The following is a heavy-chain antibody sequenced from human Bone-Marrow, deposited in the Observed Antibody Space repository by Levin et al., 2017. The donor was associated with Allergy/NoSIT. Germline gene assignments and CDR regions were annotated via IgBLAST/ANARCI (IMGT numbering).Heavy chain of an antibody. V-gene: IGHV3-9*01. D-gene: IGHD2-8*01. J-gene: IGHJ3*02. CDR2: FGWNSGHE. Sequence: SGGSLRLSCVASGFNFAEYAMHWVRQAPGKGLEWVSGFGWNSGHENYADSVKGRFTISRDNARNSLYLEMNNLRLEDTALYYCAKALHCSRGRCFDALDTWGQGTMVTVSS. CDR1: GFNFAEYA. CDR3: AKALHCSRGRCFDALDT.